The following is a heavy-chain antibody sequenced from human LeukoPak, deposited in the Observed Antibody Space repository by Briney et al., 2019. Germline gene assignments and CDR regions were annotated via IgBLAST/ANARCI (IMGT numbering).Heavy chain of an antibody. Sequence: GGSLRLSCAASGFTFSSYWMSWVRQAPGKGLEWVAIIKQDGSEKYYVDSVKGRFTVSRDNAKKGVYLQMNNLRVDDTAVYYCAGDAGWTFGIWGQGTKVVVSS. J-gene: IGHJ3*02. CDR2: IKQDGSEK. V-gene: IGHV3-7*01. CDR3: AGDAGWTFGI. CDR1: GFTFSSYW. D-gene: IGHD1-14*01.